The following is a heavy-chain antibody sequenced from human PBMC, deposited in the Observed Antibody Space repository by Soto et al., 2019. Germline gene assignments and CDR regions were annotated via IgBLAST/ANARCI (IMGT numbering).Heavy chain of an antibody. CDR2: MNPNSGNT. CDR1: GYTFTSYD. V-gene: IGHV1-8*01. J-gene: IGHJ6*02. Sequence: QVQLVQSGAEVKKPGASVKVSCKASGYTFTSYDINWVRQATGQGLEWMGWMNPNSGNTGYAQKFQGRGTMTRNTXRXXAYRELSSLRSEDTAVYYCARRRKDYGDYYYGMDVWGQGTTVTVSS. CDR3: ARRRKDYGDYYYGMDV. D-gene: IGHD4-17*01.